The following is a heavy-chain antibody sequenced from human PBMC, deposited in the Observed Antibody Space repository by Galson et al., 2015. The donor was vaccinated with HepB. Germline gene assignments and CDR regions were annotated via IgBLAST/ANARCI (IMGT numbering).Heavy chain of an antibody. CDR3: ARGYRYDNTRHQTDSFDI. D-gene: IGHD1-26*01. V-gene: IGHV3-7*01. CDR1: GFTFSSYW. CDR2: INQDGSEK. J-gene: IGHJ3*02. Sequence: SLRLSCAASGFTFSSYWMSWVRQAPGKGLEWVANINQDGSEKYYVDSVKGRFTISRDNAKNSLYLQMNSLRAEDTAVYYCARGYRYDNTRHQTDSFDIWGQGTMVTVSS.